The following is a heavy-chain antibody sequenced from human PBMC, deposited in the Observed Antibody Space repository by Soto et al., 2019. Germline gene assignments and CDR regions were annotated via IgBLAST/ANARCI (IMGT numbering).Heavy chain of an antibody. Sequence: ASVKVSCNASGYTFTRYGISWVRQAPGQGLEWMGWISAYNGNTNYAQKLQGRVTMTTDTSTSTAYMELRSLRCDDTAVYYCTRDRTAWYDFSSGYIGTRDPSGQGTLVTVSS. CDR2: ISAYNGNT. CDR1: GYTFTRYG. CDR3: TRDRTAWYDFSSGYIGTRDP. J-gene: IGHJ5*02. V-gene: IGHV1-18*01. D-gene: IGHD3-3*01.